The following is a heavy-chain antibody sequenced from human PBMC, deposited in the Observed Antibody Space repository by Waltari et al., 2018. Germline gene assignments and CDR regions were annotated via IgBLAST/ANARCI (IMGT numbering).Heavy chain of an antibody. J-gene: IGHJ4*02. V-gene: IGHV4-31*02. CDR2: RYFSGST. CDR3: ARVVGPSGYASFDH. Sequence: QVQLQESGPGLVRPSQNLSLICLVSGVSISSGPYYWGWIRQHPGKGLEWIAHRYFSGSTYYNPSLKSRVTISADTSKNHFSLNLMSVTAADTAVYYCARVVGPSGYASFDHWGQGALVTVSS. CDR1: GVSISSGPYY. D-gene: IGHD5-12*01.